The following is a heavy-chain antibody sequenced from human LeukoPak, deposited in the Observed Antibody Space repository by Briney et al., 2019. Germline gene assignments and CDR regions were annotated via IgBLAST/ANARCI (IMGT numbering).Heavy chain of an antibody. CDR2: ISSSSSYI. J-gene: IGHJ3*02. CDR3: ARSLRDAFDI. CDR1: GFTFSSYS. Sequence: GGSLRLSWAASGFTFSSYSMNWVRQAPGKGLGWVSSISSSSSYIYYADSVKGRFTISRDNAKNSLYLQMNSLRAEDTAVYYCARSLRDAFDIWGQGTMVTVSS. V-gene: IGHV3-21*01.